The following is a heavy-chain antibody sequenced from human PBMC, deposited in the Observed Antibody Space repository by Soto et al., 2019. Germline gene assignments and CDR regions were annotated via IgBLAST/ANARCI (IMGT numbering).Heavy chain of an antibody. V-gene: IGHV4-31*03. Sequence: QVQLQESGPGLVKPSQTLSLTCTVSGGSISSGGYYWSWIRQHPGKGLEWIGYIYYSGSTYYNPSLQSRVTISVDTSKNQFSLKLSSVTAADTAVYYCARALYYYGSGSFQRPDAFDIWGQGTMVTVSS. J-gene: IGHJ3*02. CDR1: GGSISSGGYY. CDR2: IYYSGST. CDR3: ARALYYYGSGSFQRPDAFDI. D-gene: IGHD3-10*01.